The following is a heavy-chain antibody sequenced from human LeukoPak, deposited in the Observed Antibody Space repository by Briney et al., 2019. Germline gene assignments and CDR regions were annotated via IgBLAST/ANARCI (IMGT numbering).Heavy chain of an antibody. CDR2: IKQDGSEK. V-gene: IGHV3-7*01. D-gene: IGHD6-19*01. CDR3: ARDFPFHSSGWSTPPYDAFDI. J-gene: IGHJ3*02. CDR1: GFTFSSYW. Sequence: GGSLRLSCAASGFTFSSYWMSWVRQAPGKGLKWVANIKQDGSEKYYMDSVKGRFTISRDTAKNSLYLKMNSLRAEETGVYYCARDFPFHSSGWSTPPYDAFDIWGQGTMVTVSS.